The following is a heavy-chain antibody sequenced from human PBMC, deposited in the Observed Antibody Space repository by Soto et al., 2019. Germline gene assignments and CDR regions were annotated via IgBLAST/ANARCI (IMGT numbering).Heavy chain of an antibody. D-gene: IGHD2-15*01. CDR2: IYYSGST. J-gene: IGHJ3*02. CDR1: GGSISSYY. CDR3: ARRDMVGDAFDI. V-gene: IGHV4-59*08. Sequence: QVQLQESGPGLVKPSETLSLTCTVSGGSISSYYWSWIRQPPGKGLEWIGYIYYSGSTNYNTSLKSRVTIAVDTSKNQFSLKLSAVTAADTAVDYCARRDMVGDAFDIWGQGTMVTVSS.